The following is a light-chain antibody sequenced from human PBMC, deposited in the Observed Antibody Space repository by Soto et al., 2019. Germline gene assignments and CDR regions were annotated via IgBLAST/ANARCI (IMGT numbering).Light chain of an antibody. CDR1: SSDVGGYNY. J-gene: IGLJ1*01. V-gene: IGLV2-11*01. CDR3: CSYAGSDTYV. CDR2: DVS. Sequence: QSALTQPRSVSGSPGQSVTISCTGTSSDVGGYNYVSWYQQHPGKAPKLMIYDVSKRPSGVPDCFSGSKSGNTASLTISGLQAEDEADYYCCSYAGSDTYVFGTGTKLTVL.